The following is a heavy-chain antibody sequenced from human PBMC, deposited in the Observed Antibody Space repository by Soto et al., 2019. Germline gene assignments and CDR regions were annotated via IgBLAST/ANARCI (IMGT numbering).Heavy chain of an antibody. D-gene: IGHD5-18*01. CDR3: ARDQPGYSYGYGLGY. CDR2: NSSSSSYI. Sequence: EVQLVESGGGLVKPGGSLRLSCAASGFTFSSYSMNWVRQGPGKGLEWVSSNSSSSSYIYYADSVKGRFTISRDNAKNSLYLQTNSLRAEDTAVYYCARDQPGYSYGYGLGYWGQGTLVTVSS. CDR1: GFTFSSYS. V-gene: IGHV3-21*01. J-gene: IGHJ4*02.